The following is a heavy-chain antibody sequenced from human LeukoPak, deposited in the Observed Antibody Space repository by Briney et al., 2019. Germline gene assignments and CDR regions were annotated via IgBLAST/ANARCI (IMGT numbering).Heavy chain of an antibody. D-gene: IGHD2-2*01. V-gene: IGHV3-23*01. CDR2: IGSGGSGGT. J-gene: IGHJ4*02. CDR1: GFTFSSYS. Sequence: PGGSLRLSYAASGFTFSSYSMSWVRQVPGKGLEWVSVIGSGGSGGTSYADSVRGRFTMSRDDSKNTLFLQMNSLRAEDTAVYYCAKRGCDTTTCSYYFDYWGRGTLVTVSS. CDR3: AKRGCDTTTCSYYFDY.